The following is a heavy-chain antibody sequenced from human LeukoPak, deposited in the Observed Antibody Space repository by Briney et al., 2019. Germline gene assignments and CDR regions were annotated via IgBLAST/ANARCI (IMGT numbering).Heavy chain of an antibody. CDR1: GFTFSDYS. J-gene: IGHJ1*01. CDR3: ARHSSSWYSEYFQH. CDR2: ITSSGTYI. D-gene: IGHD6-13*01. Sequence: GGSLRLSCAASGFTFSDYSMNWVRQAPGKGLEWVSSITSSGTYIYYADSVKGRFTISRDNAKNSLYLQMNSLRAEDTAVYYCARHSSSWYSEYFQHWGQGTLVTVSS. V-gene: IGHV3-21*04.